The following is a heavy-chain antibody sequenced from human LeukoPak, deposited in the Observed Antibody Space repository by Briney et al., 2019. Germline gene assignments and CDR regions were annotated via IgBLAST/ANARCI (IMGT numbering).Heavy chain of an antibody. D-gene: IGHD3-16*01. CDR1: GFTFSSYA. Sequence: GGSLRLSCAASGFTFSSYAMSWVRQAPGKGLEWVSAISGSGGSTYYADSVKGRFTISRDNSKNTLYLQMNSLRAEDTALYFCARRFTYYFDYWGQGTRVTVSS. CDR2: ISGSGGST. CDR3: ARRFTYYFDY. J-gene: IGHJ4*02. V-gene: IGHV3-23*01.